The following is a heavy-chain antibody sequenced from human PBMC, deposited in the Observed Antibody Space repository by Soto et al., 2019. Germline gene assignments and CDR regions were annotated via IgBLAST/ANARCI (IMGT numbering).Heavy chain of an antibody. CDR3: AREGPDCSGGSCYSL. CDR2: INAGNGNT. J-gene: IGHJ4*02. Sequence: ASVKVACKASGYTFTSYAMHWVLQAPGQRLEWMGWINAGNGNTKYSQKFQGRVTITRDTSASTAYMELSSLRSEDTAVYYCAREGPDCSGGSCYSLWGQGTLVTVSS. V-gene: IGHV1-3*01. CDR1: GYTFTSYA. D-gene: IGHD2-15*01.